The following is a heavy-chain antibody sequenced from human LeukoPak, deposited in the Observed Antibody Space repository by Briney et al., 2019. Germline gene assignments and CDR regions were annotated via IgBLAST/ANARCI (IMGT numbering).Heavy chain of an antibody. D-gene: IGHD5-18*01. Sequence: GGSLRLSCAASGFTFDDYAMHWVRQAPGKGLEGVSGISWNSGNIGYADSVKGRFTISRDNAKTSLYLQMNSLRAEDTALYYCAKAETYSDGPLDYWGQGTLVTVSS. CDR3: AKAETYSDGPLDY. V-gene: IGHV3-9*01. CDR2: ISWNSGNI. CDR1: GFTFDDYA. J-gene: IGHJ4*02.